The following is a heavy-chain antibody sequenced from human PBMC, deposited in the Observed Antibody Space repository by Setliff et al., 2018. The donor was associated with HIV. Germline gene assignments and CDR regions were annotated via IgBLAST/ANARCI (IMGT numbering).Heavy chain of an antibody. D-gene: IGHD3-22*01. V-gene: IGHV3-7*01. CDR3: ARRPTASLWLPHPNFDY. J-gene: IGHJ4*02. CDR1: GFTFSSYW. Sequence: GSLRLSCAASGFTFSSYWMSWVRQAPGKGLEWVANIKQDGSEKYYVDSVKGRFTISRDNAKNSLYLQMNSLRAEDTAVYYCARRPTASLWLPHPNFDYWGQGTLVTVSS. CDR2: IKQDGSEK.